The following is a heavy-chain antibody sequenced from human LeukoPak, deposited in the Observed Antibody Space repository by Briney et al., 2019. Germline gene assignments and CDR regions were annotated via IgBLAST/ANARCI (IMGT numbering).Heavy chain of an antibody. J-gene: IGHJ6*03. CDR3: ARVSSTSWHSYYYYYMDV. D-gene: IGHD2-2*01. CDR1: GGSISSYY. CDR2: IYYSGST. Sequence: SETLSLTCTVSGGSISSYYWSWIRQPPGKGLEWIGYIYYSGSTNYNPSLKSRVTISVDTSKNQFSLKLSSVTAADTAVYYCARVSSTSWHSYYYYYMDVWGKGTTVTVSS. V-gene: IGHV4-59*01.